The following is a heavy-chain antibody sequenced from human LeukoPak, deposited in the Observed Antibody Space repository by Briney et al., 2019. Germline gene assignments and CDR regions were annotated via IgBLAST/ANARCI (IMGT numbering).Heavy chain of an antibody. V-gene: IGHV1-3*01. CDR3: AHLLDYGDNRLDF. Sequence: GASVKVSCKASGYTFTTYAIHWVRQAPGQRLEWMGWINAADNTKYSQKFQGRVTFTMDTSASTAYMELRSLRSEDTANYYCAHLLDYGDNRLDFWGQGTLVTVSS. D-gene: IGHD4-17*01. CDR2: INAADNT. J-gene: IGHJ4*02. CDR1: GYTFTTYA.